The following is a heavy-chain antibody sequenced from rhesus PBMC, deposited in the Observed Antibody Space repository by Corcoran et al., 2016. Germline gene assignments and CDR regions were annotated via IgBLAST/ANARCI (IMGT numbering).Heavy chain of an antibody. CDR3: AIHVDTATVH. V-gene: IGHV4-122*02. J-gene: IGHJ4*01. CDR1: GGSISSGYYY. CDR2: ITYSGST. Sequence: QVQLQESGPGLVKPSETLSLTCAVSGGSISSGYYYWSWIRQPPGKGLDWIGYITYSGSTSYNPSLKSRVTISRDTSKNQFSLKLSSVTAADTAVYYCAIHVDTATVHWGQGVLVTVSS. D-gene: IGHD5-12*01.